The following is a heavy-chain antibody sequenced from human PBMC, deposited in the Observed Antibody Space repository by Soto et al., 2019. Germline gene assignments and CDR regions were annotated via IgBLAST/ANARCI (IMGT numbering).Heavy chain of an antibody. CDR2: IWFDGSKK. D-gene: IGHD5-12*01. CDR3: ARDLNTGYIDY. Sequence: QVQMVESGGGVVQPGTSLRLSCVASGFTFGRSGMHWVRQAPGGALEWVAIIWFDGSKKYYADSVKGRLTVSRDNSKKTLYLKMDRLRGDDTAVYYCARDLNTGYIDYWGQGTLVTVSS. J-gene: IGHJ4*02. CDR1: GFTFGRSG. V-gene: IGHV3-33*01.